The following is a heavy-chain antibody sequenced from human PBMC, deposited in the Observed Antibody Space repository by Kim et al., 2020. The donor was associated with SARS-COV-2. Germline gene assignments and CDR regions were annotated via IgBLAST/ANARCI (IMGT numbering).Heavy chain of an antibody. CDR3: ARRGDILTGYSPYYFDY. Sequence: SETLSLTCAVYGGSFSGYYWSWIRQPPGKGLEWIGEINHSGSTNYNPSLKSRVTISVDTSKNQFSLKLSSVTAADTAVYYCARRGDILTGYSPYYFDYWGQGTLVTVSS. CDR1: GGSFSGYY. J-gene: IGHJ4*02. V-gene: IGHV4-34*01. D-gene: IGHD3-9*01. CDR2: INHSGST.